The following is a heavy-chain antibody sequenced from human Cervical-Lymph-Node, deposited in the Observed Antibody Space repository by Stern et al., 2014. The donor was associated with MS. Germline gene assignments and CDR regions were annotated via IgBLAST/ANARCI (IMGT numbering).Heavy chain of an antibody. V-gene: IGHV1-2*04. CDR2: IKPNRGGT. CDR1: GYTFTGYY. D-gene: IGHD4-11*01. CDR3: ARDPGYYSNSPFYYFDF. J-gene: IGHJ4*02. Sequence: VQLVESGAEVKKPGASVKVSCKTSGYTFTGYYMHWVRQAPGQGLEWMGWIKPNRGGTKYAQKFQGWVTMTRDTSISAVYMELSRLRSDDAAVYYCARDPGYYSNSPFYYFDFWGQGTLVTVSS.